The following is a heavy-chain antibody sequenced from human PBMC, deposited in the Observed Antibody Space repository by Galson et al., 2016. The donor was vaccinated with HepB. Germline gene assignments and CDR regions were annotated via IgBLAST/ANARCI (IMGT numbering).Heavy chain of an antibody. CDR3: ARGRLGYCSGVRCYPDY. D-gene: IGHD2-15*01. CDR1: ELNVSRNY. CDR2: ICSDGRT. J-gene: IGHJ4*02. V-gene: IGHV3-53*01. Sequence: SLRLSCAASELNVSRNYMTWVSQSPGKGLEWVSAICSDGRTLYADFLKGRFTIARDNSKNTVYLEVNSLRVDDTAVYYCARGRLGYCSGVRCYPDYWGQGTLVTVSS.